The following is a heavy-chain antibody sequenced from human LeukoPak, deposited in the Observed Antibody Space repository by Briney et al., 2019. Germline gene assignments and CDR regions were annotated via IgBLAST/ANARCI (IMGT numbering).Heavy chain of an antibody. D-gene: IGHD4/OR15-4a*01. CDR1: GYTFIGYY. CDR3: ARVASLAAGANTYYGMDV. Sequence: ASVKVSCKASGYTFIGYYIHWVRQAPGQGLEWMGWINPNSGGTNSAQKFQDWVTMTRDTSISTVYMELSRLTSDDTAVYYCARVASLAAGANTYYGMDVWGQGTTVTVSS. J-gene: IGHJ6*02. CDR2: INPNSGGT. V-gene: IGHV1-2*04.